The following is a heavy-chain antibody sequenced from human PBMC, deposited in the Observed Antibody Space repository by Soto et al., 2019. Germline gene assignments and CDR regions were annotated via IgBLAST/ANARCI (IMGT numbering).Heavy chain of an antibody. Sequence: PGGSLSLSCAASGFTFSSYSMNWVRQAPGKGLEWVSSISSSSSYIYYADSVKGRFTISRDNAKNSLYLQMNSLRAEDTAVYYCARSSHVPAASNDPWGQGTLVTVSS. D-gene: IGHD2-2*01. CDR3: ARSSHVPAASNDP. V-gene: IGHV3-21*01. CDR1: GFTFSSYS. CDR2: ISSSSSYI. J-gene: IGHJ5*02.